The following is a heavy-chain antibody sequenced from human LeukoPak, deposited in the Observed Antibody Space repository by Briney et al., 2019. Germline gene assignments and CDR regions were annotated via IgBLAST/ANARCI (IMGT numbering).Heavy chain of an antibody. J-gene: IGHJ2*01. CDR2: MNPNSGNT. Sequence: ASVNVSCKASGYTFTSYDINWVRQAPGQGLEWMGWMNPNSGNTGYPQKFQGRVTMTRNTSISTAYMELSSLRSEDTAVYYCARSQAVSGYWYFDLWGRGTLVTVSS. CDR3: ARSQAVSGYWYFDL. V-gene: IGHV1-8*01. CDR1: GYTFTSYD. D-gene: IGHD6-19*01.